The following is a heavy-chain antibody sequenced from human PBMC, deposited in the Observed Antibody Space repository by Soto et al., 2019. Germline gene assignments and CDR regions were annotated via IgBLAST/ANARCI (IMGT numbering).Heavy chain of an antibody. D-gene: IGHD1-1*01. V-gene: IGHV6-1*01. J-gene: IGHJ6*03. Sequence: QTLSLTCDISGDSVSSNSAGWNWIRQTPSRGLEWQGRTYYKSKWYYTYAASVKSRITVSPDTSKNQFSLQLTSVTPEDTAVYYCARGSWDDVSGHYYMDVWDKGTTVTVSS. CDR3: ARGSWDDVSGHYYMDV. CDR1: GDSVSSNSAG. CDR2: TYYKSKWYY.